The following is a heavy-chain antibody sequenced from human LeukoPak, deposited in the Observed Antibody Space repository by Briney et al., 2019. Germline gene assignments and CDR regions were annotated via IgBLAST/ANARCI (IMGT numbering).Heavy chain of an antibody. V-gene: IGHV3-33*08. Sequence: QSGGSLRLSCAASGFTVSSNYMTWVRQAPGKGLEWVAVIWYDGSNKYYADSVKGRFTISRDNSKNTLYLQMNSLRAEDTAVYYCASSGSYSTSIVDWGQGTLVTVSS. CDR3: ASSGSYSTSIVD. CDR2: IWYDGSNK. CDR1: GFTVSSNY. J-gene: IGHJ4*02. D-gene: IGHD1-26*01.